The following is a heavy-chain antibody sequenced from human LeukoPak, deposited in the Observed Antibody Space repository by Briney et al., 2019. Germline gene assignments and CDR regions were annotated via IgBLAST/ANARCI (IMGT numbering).Heavy chain of an antibody. V-gene: IGHV3-21*01. D-gene: IGHD3-10*01. Sequence: GGSLRLSCAASGFTFSSYWMSWVRQAPGKGLEWVSSISSSSSYIYYADSVKGRFTISRDNAKNSLYLQMNSLRAEDTAVYYCARDMVRGVINSWFDPWGQGTLVTVSS. CDR3: ARDMVRGVINSWFDP. CDR2: ISSSSSYI. J-gene: IGHJ5*02. CDR1: GFTFSSYW.